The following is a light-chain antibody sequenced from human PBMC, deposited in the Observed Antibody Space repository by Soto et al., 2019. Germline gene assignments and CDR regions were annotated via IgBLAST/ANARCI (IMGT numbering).Light chain of an antibody. CDR2: GAS. V-gene: IGKV3D-15*01. Sequence: EVVMTQSPATVSVSPGKRATLSCRASQSVSTNLAWHQQKPGQAPRLLIYGASGRATAIPARFSGSGSGTEFTLTISSLQSEDCAIYYCQQYDKWPETFGQGTKV. CDR3: QQYDKWPET. CDR1: QSVSTN. J-gene: IGKJ1*01.